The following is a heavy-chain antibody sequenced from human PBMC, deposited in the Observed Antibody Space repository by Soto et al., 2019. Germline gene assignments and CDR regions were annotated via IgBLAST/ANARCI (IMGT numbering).Heavy chain of an antibody. J-gene: IGHJ4*02. Sequence: EVQLVESGGGLVQPGGSLRLSCAASGFTFSSYSMNWVRQAPGKGLEWVSYISRSSSTIYYADSVKGRFTISRDNAKNSLYLQMNSLRDEDTAVYYCARVPQYYDSSGYGYWGQGTLVTVSS. CDR2: ISRSSSTI. CDR1: GFTFSSYS. V-gene: IGHV3-48*02. D-gene: IGHD3-22*01. CDR3: ARVPQYYDSSGYGY.